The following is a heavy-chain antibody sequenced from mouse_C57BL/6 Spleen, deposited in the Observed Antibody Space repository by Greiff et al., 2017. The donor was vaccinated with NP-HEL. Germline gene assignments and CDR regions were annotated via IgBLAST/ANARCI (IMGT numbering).Heavy chain of an antibody. J-gene: IGHJ2*01. CDR2: IDPENGDT. CDR1: GFNIKDDY. D-gene: IGHD2-4*01. Sequence: EVQLQQSGAEPVRPGASVKLSCTASGFNIKDDYMHWVKQRPEQGLEWIGWIDPENGDTEYASKFQGKATITADTSSNTAYLQLSSLTSEDTAVYYCTTPPYDYGFDYWGQGTTLTVSS. V-gene: IGHV14-4*01. CDR3: TTPPYDYGFDY.